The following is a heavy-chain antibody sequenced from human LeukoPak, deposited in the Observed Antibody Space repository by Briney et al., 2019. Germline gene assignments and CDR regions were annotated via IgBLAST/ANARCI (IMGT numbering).Heavy chain of an antibody. CDR2: IIPILGIA. D-gene: IGHD3-10*01. CDR1: GGTFSSYA. J-gene: IGHJ4*02. CDR3: ARSNPGPLWIGEHLFDY. V-gene: IGHV1-69*04. Sequence: ASVKVSCKASGGTFSSYAISWVRQAPGQGLEWMGRIIPILGIANYAQKFQGRVTITADKSTSTAYMELSSLRSEDTAVYYCARSNPGPLWIGEHLFDYWGQGTLVTVSS.